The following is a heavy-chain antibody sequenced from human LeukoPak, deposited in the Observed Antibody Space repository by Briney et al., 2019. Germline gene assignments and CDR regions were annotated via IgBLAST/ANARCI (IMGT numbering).Heavy chain of an antibody. CDR1: GGSISSGGYY. CDR3: ASMYSGWSHNWFDP. Sequence: PSETLSLTCTVSGGSISSGGYYWSWIRQPPGKGLEWIGEINHSGSTNYNPSLKSRVTISVDTSKNQFSLKLSSVTAADTAVYYCASMYSGWSHNWFDPWGQGTLVTVSS. D-gene: IGHD6-19*01. V-gene: IGHV4-39*07. CDR2: INHSGST. J-gene: IGHJ5*02.